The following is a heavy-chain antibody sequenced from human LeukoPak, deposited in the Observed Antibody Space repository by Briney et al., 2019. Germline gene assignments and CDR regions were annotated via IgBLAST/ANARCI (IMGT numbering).Heavy chain of an antibody. CDR2: IKSKTDGGTT. D-gene: IGHD2-21*01. CDR3: TTEEGYCGGDCYGNWFDP. CDR1: GFTFSNAW. J-gene: IGHJ5*02. V-gene: IGHV3-15*01. Sequence: GGSLRLSCAASGFTFSNAWMSWVRQAPGKGLEWVGRIKSKTDGGTTDYAVPMKGRFTISRDDSKNTLYLQMNSLKTEDTAVYYCTTEEGYCGGDCYGNWFDPWGQGTLVTVSS.